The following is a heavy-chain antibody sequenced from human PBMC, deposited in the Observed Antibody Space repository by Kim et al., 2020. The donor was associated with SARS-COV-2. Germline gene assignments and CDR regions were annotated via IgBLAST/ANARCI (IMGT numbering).Heavy chain of an antibody. CDR2: ISYDGSNK. CDR1: GFTFSSYA. Sequence: GGSLRLSCAASGFTFSSYAMHWVRQAPGKGLEWVAVISYDGSNKYYADSVKGRFTISRDNSKNTLYLQMNSLRAEDTAVYYCARTELAYCGGDCYSPLD. V-gene: IGHV3-30*04. CDR3: ARTELAYCGGDCYSPLD. D-gene: IGHD2-21*02. J-gene: IGHJ4*01.